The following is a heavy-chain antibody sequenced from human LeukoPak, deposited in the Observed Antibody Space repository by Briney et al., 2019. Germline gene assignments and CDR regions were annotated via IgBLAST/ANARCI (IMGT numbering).Heavy chain of an antibody. D-gene: IGHD3-10*01. CDR3: AKGQMVRGVTTSYYMDA. CDR1: GFTFSSYV. J-gene: IGHJ6*03. Sequence: GGSLRLSCAASGFTFSSYVMSWVRQAPGKGLEWVSAIGGYSLTVYNAQSLKGRFTVSRDNSKNTLYLQVTDLRVDDTAVYYCAKGQMVRGVTTSYYMDAWGKGTRVTVSS. V-gene: IGHV3-23*01. CDR2: IGGYSLTV.